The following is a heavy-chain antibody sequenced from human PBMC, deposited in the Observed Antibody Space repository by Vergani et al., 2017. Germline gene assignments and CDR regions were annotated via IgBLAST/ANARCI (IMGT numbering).Heavy chain of an antibody. CDR1: GFTFSSYG. D-gene: IGHD3-22*01. V-gene: IGHV3-30*18. Sequence: VQPVESGGGVVQPGRSLRLSCAASGFTFSSYGMHWVRQVPGKGLGWGAVISYDGSNKYYADSVKGRFTISRDNSKNTLYLTMYSLRAEETAVYYSAKDQYYDSSGPETYFDYWSQGTLVTVSS. J-gene: IGHJ4*02. CDR2: ISYDGSNK. CDR3: AKDQYYDSSGPETYFDY.